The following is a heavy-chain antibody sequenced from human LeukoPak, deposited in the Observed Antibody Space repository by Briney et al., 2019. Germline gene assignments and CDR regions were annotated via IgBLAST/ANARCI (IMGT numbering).Heavy chain of an antibody. Sequence: GGSLRLSCAASGFTFSSYAMHWVRQAPGKGLEWVAVISYDGSNKYYADSVKGRFTISRDNSKNTLYLQMNSLRAEDTAVYYCARDSSGWYRYDNWSDPWGQGTLVTVSS. CDR2: ISYDGSNK. J-gene: IGHJ5*02. V-gene: IGHV3-30*04. CDR1: GFTFSSYA. CDR3: ARDSSGWYRYDNWSDP. D-gene: IGHD6-19*01.